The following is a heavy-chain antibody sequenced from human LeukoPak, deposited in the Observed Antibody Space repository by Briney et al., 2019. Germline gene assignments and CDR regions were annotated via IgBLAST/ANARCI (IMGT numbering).Heavy chain of an antibody. D-gene: IGHD3-3*01. V-gene: IGHV4-4*07. CDR3: ARRQNSVTIFGMIRVGYYYMDV. CDR1: GGSISSYY. J-gene: IGHJ6*03. Sequence: SETLSLTRTVSGGSISSYYWSWIRQPAGKGLEWIGRIYTSGSTNYNPSLKSRVTISVDTSKNQFSLKLSSVTAADTAVYYCARRQNSVTIFGMIRVGYYYMDVWGKGTTVTVSS. CDR2: IYTSGST.